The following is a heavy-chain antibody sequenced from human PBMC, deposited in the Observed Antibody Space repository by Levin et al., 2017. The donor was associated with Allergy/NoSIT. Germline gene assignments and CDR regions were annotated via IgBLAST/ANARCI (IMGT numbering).Heavy chain of an antibody. CDR3: ARDGPGGRWFHAFDI. CDR2: INPSGGST. Sequence: GESLKISCKASGYTFTSYYMHWVRQAPGQGLEWMGIINPSGGSTSYAQKFQGRVTMTRDTSTSTVYMELSSLRSEDTAVYYCARDGPGGRWFHAFDIWGQGTMVTVSS. J-gene: IGHJ3*02. V-gene: IGHV1-46*01. D-gene: IGHD3-10*01. CDR1: GYTFTSYY.